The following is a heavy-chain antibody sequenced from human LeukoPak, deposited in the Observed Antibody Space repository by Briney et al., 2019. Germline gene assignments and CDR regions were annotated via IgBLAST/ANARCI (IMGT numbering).Heavy chain of an antibody. Sequence: PGGSLRLSCAASGFTFTTYAMSWVRQAPGRGLEWVSAISGNGTYIYYADSVRGRFTVSRDNSKNTLYLQMNSLRGEDTAVYYCAKVQPFYYYDSSGYYYFDYWGQGTLVTVSS. J-gene: IGHJ4*02. V-gene: IGHV3-23*01. CDR3: AKVQPFYYYDSSGYYYFDY. CDR2: ISGNGTYI. CDR1: GFTFTTYA. D-gene: IGHD3-22*01.